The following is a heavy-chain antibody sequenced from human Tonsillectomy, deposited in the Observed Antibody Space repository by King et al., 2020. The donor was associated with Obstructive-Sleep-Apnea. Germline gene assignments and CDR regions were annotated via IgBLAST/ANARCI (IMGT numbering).Heavy chain of an antibody. V-gene: IGHV1-24*01. J-gene: IGHJ5*02. CDR1: GYTLTELS. CDR3: ATFGATYYDFWSGYFGWFDP. CDR2: FDPEDGET. Sequence: VQLVQSGAEVKKPGASVKVSCKVSGYTLTELSMHWVRQAPGKGLEWMGGFDPEDGETIYAQKFQGRVTMTEDTSTDTAYMELSSLRSEDTAVYYCATFGATYYDFWSGYFGWFDPWGQGTLVTVSS. D-gene: IGHD3-3*01.